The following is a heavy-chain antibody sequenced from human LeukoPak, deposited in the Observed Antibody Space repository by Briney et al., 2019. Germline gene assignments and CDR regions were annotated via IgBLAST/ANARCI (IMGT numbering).Heavy chain of an antibody. Sequence: GGSLRLSCAASGFTFSNAWMSWVRQAPGKGLEWVGRIKSKTDGGTTDYAAPVKGRFTISRDDSKNTLYLQMNSLKTEDTAVYYCPTDRVYRKYCSGGSCYSYYFDYWGQGTLVTVSS. CDR2: IKSKTDGGTT. V-gene: IGHV3-15*01. CDR3: PTDRVYRKYCSGGSCYSYYFDY. CDR1: GFTFSNAW. D-gene: IGHD2-15*01. J-gene: IGHJ4*02.